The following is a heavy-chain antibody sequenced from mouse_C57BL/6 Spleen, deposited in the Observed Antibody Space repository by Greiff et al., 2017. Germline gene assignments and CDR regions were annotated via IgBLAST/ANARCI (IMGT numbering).Heavy chain of an antibody. J-gene: IGHJ4*01. CDR1: GYTFTSYW. CDR2: IDPNSGGT. Sequence: QVQLQQPGAELVKPGPSVKLSCKASGYTFTSYWMHWVKQRPGRGLEWIGRIDPNSGGTKYNAKFKSKATLTVDNTSSTDSMQRSRLTSEDSTVYYGATGYYSSYLCAMDDWGQGTSVTVSS. CDR3: ATGYYSSYLCAMDD. V-gene: IGHV1-72*01. D-gene: IGHD2-5*01.